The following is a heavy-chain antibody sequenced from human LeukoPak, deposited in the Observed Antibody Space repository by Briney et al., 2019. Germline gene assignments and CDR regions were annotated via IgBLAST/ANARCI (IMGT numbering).Heavy chain of an antibody. D-gene: IGHD3-10*01. V-gene: IGHV3-30*04. CDR3: ARALLRDLLWFGGAFAY. CDR2: ISYDGSNK. CDR1: GFTFSSYA. Sequence: GWSLRLSCAASGFTFSSYAMHWVRQAPGKGLEWVAVISYDGSNKYYADSVKGRVTISRDNSKNTLYLQMNSLRAEDTAVYYCARALLRDLLWFGGAFAYWGQGTLVTVSS. J-gene: IGHJ4*02.